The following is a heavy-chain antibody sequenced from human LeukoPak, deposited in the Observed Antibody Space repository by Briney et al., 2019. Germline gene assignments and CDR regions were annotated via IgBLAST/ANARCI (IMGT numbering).Heavy chain of an antibody. CDR1: GFIFSSFA. CDR3: AKDILTGYYGGSGAFDI. CDR2: ISGSGGST. D-gene: IGHD3-9*01. J-gene: IGHJ3*02. V-gene: IGHV3-23*01. Sequence: GGSLRLSCAASGFIFSSFAMSWVRQAPGKGLEWVSAISGSGGSTFYADSVKGRFTISRDNSKNTLYLQMNSLRAEDTAVYYCAKDILTGYYGGSGAFDIWGQGTMVTVSS.